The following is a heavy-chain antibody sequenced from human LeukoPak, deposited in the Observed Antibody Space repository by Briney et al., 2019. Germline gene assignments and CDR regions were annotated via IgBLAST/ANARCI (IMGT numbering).Heavy chain of an antibody. J-gene: IGHJ4*02. V-gene: IGHV4-39*01. CDR2: IYYSGNT. Sequence: SETLSLTCTVSGGSINTLNHYWGWIRQPPGKGLEWIGSIYYSGNTYYDASLKSRVAMSVDTSKNQFSLKVRSVTAADTAVYFCARLDWGSRGSGSFDIWGQGTLVIVSS. CDR1: GGSINTLNHY. D-gene: IGHD7-27*01. CDR3: ARLDWGSRGSGSFDI.